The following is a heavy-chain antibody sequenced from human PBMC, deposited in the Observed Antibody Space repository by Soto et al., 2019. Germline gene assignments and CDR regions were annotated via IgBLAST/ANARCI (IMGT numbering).Heavy chain of an antibody. Sequence: PGGSLRLSCAASGFTFSTYSMNWVRQAPGKGLEWVSYISSSGSIIQYADSAKGRFTISRDNAKNSLYLQMNSLRVEDTAVYYCARDRGYPDSFDIWGQGTMVTVSS. V-gene: IGHV3-48*04. CDR3: ARDRGYPDSFDI. D-gene: IGHD3-10*01. J-gene: IGHJ3*02. CDR1: GFTFSTYS. CDR2: ISSSGSII.